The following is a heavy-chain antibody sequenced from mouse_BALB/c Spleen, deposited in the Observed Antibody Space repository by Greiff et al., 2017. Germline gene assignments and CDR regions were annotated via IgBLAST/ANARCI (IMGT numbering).Heavy chain of an antibody. CDR3: ARDYYYYAMDY. V-gene: IGHV14-3*02. J-gene: IGHJ4*01. D-gene: IGHD1-1*01. CDR2: IDPANGNT. Sequence: EVKVEESGAELVKPGASVKLSCTASGFNIKDTYMHWVKQRPEQGLEWIGRIDPANGNTKYDPKFQGKATITADTSSNTAYLQLSSLTSEDTAVYYCARDYYYYAMDYWGQGTSVTVSS. CDR1: GFNIKDTY.